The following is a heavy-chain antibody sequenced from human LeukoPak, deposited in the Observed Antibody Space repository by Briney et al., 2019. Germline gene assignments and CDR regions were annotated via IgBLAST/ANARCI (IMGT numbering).Heavy chain of an antibody. CDR1: GFTFSNAW. V-gene: IGHV3-15*01. Sequence: GGSLRLSCAASGFTFSNAWMSWVRQAPGKGLEWVGRIKSKTDGGTTDYAAPVKGRFTISRDDSKNTLYLQMNSLKTEDTAVYYCTTDRSVVITSYAFDIWGQGTMVTVSS. CDR3: TTDRSVVITSYAFDI. CDR2: IKSKTDGGTT. D-gene: IGHD3-22*01. J-gene: IGHJ3*02.